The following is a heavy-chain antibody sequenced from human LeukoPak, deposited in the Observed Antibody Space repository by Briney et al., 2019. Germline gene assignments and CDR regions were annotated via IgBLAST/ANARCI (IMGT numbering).Heavy chain of an antibody. V-gene: IGHV3-64*01. D-gene: IGHD3-22*01. CDR2: ISSNGGST. Sequence: WGSLRLSCAASGFTFSSYAMHWVRQAPGKGLEYVSAISSNGGSTYYANSVKGRFTISRDNSKNTLYLQMGSLRAEDMAVYYCARDQRPTYYYDSSGYAAPPRGDYYYGMDVWGQGTTVTVSS. CDR3: ARDQRPTYYYDSSGYAAPPRGDYYYGMDV. CDR1: GFTFSSYA. J-gene: IGHJ6*02.